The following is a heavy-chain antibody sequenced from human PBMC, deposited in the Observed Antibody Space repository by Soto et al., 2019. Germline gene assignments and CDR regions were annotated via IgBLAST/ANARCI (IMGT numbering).Heavy chain of an antibody. D-gene: IGHD2-21*02. V-gene: IGHV3-30*18. CDR1: GFTFSHYG. Sequence: QVQLVESGGGVVLPGRSLRLSCVASGFTFSHYGMQWVRQAPGKGLEWVALVSYDGSNKYYGDSVKGRFTISRDNSKYTLYLEIDSLSAGDTAVYYCAKDRSAGCGGDCSCDSWGQGTLVTVSS. CDR3: AKDRSAGCGGDCSCDS. J-gene: IGHJ4*02. CDR2: VSYDGSNK.